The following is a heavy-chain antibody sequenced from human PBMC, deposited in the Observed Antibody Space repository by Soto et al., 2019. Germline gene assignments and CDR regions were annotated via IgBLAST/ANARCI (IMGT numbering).Heavy chain of an antibody. V-gene: IGHV4-31*03. CDR3: AGGRDGYKSGY. CDR2: IRYTGSP. D-gene: IGHD5-12*01. J-gene: IGHJ4*02. CDR1: GGSISNTAYY. Sequence: QVQLQESGPGLVKPSQTLSLSCTVSGGSISNTAYYWNWLRQHPGKGLEWIGYIRYTGSPSYNPSLMSRLTISLDTSKNQFSLHLSSVTAADTAMYYCAGGRDGYKSGYWGQGTLVSVSS.